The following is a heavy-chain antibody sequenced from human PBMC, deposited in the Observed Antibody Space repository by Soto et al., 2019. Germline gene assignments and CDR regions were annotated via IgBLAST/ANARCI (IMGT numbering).Heavy chain of an antibody. CDR2: ISTSGGST. J-gene: IGHJ4*02. V-gene: IGHV3-23*01. CDR1: GFTFNNYA. CDR3: AKEMYAAAGPDY. D-gene: IGHD6-13*01. Sequence: EVQLLESGGGLVQPGGSLRLSCAASGFTFNNYAMSWVRQAPGKGLEWVSEISTSGGSTYYADSVKGRFTISRDNSENTLYLQMSRMRADVTAIYYCAKEMYAAAGPDYWGQGTLVTVSS.